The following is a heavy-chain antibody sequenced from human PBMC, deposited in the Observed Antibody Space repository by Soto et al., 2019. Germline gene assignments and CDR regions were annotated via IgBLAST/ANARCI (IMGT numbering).Heavy chain of an antibody. V-gene: IGHV4-59*08. Sequence: SETLSLTCTVSGGSISSYYWSWIRQPPGKGLEWIGYIYYSGSTNYNPSLKSRVTISVDTSKNQFSLKLSSVTAADTAVYYCARLYSNYVRYFDYWGQGTLVTV. CDR2: IYYSGST. J-gene: IGHJ4*02. CDR1: GGSISSYY. D-gene: IGHD4-4*01. CDR3: ARLYSNYVRYFDY.